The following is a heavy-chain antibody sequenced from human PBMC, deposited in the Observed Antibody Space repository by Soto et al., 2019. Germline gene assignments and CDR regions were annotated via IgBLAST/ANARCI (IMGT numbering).Heavy chain of an antibody. Sequence: QVQLAESGGGLVKPGGSLRLSCAASGFTFSDYYMSWIRQAPGKGLEWVSYISSSGMTIYYADSVKGRVTVSRDNDKNTLYLQMNSPGAEDPAVYYCAKPLGYCTGWEGHNYYYYMDVWGNGTTVTVSS. V-gene: IGHV3-11*01. CDR1: GFTFSDYY. CDR2: ISSSGMTI. D-gene: IGHD2-8*02. CDR3: AKPLGYCTGWEGHNYYYYMDV. J-gene: IGHJ6*03.